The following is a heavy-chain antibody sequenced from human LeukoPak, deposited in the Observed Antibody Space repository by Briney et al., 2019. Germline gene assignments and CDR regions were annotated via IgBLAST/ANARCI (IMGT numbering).Heavy chain of an antibody. V-gene: IGHV3-23*01. J-gene: IGHJ6*03. D-gene: IGHD4-17*01. CDR3: ARYGDYRNYYMDV. CDR2: ISGSGGST. CDR1: GFTFSSYA. Sequence: GGSLRLSCAASGFTFSSYAMSWVRQAPGKGLEWVSAISGSGGSTYYADSVKGRFTISRDNSKSTLYLQMNSLRAEDTAVYYCARYGDYRNYYMDVWGKGTTVTVSS.